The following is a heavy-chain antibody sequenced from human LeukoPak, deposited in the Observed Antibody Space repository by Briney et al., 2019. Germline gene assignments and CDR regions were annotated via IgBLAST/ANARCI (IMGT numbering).Heavy chain of an antibody. CDR3: ARVNLYYDFWSGHSNWFDP. V-gene: IGHV4-34*01. CDR1: GGSFSGYY. J-gene: IGHJ5*02. D-gene: IGHD3-3*01. CDR2: INHSGST. Sequence: SETLSLTCAVYGGSFSGYYWSWIRQPPGKGLEWIGEINHSGSTNYNSSLKSRVTISVDTSKNQFSLKLSSVTAADTAVYYCARVNLYYDFWSGHSNWFDPWGQGTLVTVSS.